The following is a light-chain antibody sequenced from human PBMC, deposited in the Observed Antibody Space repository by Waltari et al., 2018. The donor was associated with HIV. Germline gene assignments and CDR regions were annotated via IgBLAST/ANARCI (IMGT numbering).Light chain of an antibody. V-gene: IGLV3-25*03. CDR1: ALPKNY. Sequence: SYDLTQPPSVSVSPGQTARNTCSGGALPKNYVYWYKQRPGQAPVLVMYKDSERPSGIPERFSGSSSGTTVTLTISGVQAEDEAAYYCQSADSSGTYVFGTGTKVTVL. J-gene: IGLJ1*01. CDR2: KDS. CDR3: QSADSSGTYV.